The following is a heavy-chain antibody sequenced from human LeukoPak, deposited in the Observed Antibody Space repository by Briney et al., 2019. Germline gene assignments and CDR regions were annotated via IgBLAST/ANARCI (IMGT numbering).Heavy chain of an antibody. CDR3: AKDGFWFGELSYNYFDY. V-gene: IGHV3-23*01. J-gene: IGHJ4*02. D-gene: IGHD3-10*01. CDR1: GVTFSSYA. Sequence: GGSLRLSCAASGVTFSSYAMSWVRQAPGKGLEWVSGITGRGGSTDYADCGKGRFTISTDNSNHPLSLQMKSLSAEDTAVYSCAKDGFWFGELSYNYFDYWGQGTLVTVSS. CDR2: ITGRGGST.